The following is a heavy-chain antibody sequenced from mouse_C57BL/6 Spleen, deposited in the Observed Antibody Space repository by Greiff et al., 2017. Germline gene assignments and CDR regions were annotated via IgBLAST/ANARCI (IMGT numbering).Heavy chain of an antibody. CDR2: ISNGGGST. CDR3: ARSITTVVDFYAMDY. J-gene: IGHJ4*01. V-gene: IGHV5-12*01. Sequence: EVQLVESGGGLVQPGGSLKLSCAASGFTFSDYYMYWVRQTPEKRLEWVAYISNGGGSTYYPDTVKGRFTISRDNAKNTLYLQMSRLKSEDTAMYYCARSITTVVDFYAMDYWGQGTSVTVSS. CDR1: GFTFSDYY. D-gene: IGHD1-1*01.